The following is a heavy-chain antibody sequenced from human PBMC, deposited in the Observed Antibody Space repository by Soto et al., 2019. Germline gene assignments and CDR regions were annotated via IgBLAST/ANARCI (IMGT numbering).Heavy chain of an antibody. J-gene: IGHJ6*02. CDR3: ARGHYGMDV. Sequence: GGSLRLSCAASGFIVSSNYMNWVRQAPGKGLEWVSVLYGGGRSYSADSVKGRFIISRDNSKNTVYLQMNSLRAEDTDVYYCARGHYGMDVWGQGTTVTVSS. CDR2: LYGGGRS. CDR1: GFIVSSNY. V-gene: IGHV3-53*01.